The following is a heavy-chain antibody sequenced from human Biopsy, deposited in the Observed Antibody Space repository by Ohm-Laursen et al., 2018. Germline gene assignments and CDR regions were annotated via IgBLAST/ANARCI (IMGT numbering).Heavy chain of an antibody. V-gene: IGHV4-4*07. J-gene: IGHJ5*02. CDR3: ARDYDTSGYYYVS. CDR2: TYKGGNT. CDR1: GGSFSGYY. D-gene: IGHD3-22*01. Sequence: GTLSLTCTVSGGSFSGYYWSWIRQPAGKGLEWIGHTYKGGNTNHNPSLKSRVNISVDTSKNQFSLKLNSVTAADTAVYYCARDYDTSGYYYVSWGQGTLVTVSS.